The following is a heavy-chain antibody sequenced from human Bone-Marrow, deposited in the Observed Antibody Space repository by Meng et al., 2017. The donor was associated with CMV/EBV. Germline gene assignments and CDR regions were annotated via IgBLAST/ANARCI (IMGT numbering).Heavy chain of an antibody. Sequence: GGSLRLPCAASGFTFSSYGMHWVRQAPGKGLEWVAFIRYDGSNKYYADSVKGRFTISRDNSKNTLYLQMNSLRAEDTAVYYCARAYNVPGWFDPWGQGTPVTVSS. CDR3: ARAYNVPGWFDP. V-gene: IGHV3-30*02. CDR2: IRYDGSNK. CDR1: GFTFSSYG. D-gene: IGHD1-14*01. J-gene: IGHJ5*02.